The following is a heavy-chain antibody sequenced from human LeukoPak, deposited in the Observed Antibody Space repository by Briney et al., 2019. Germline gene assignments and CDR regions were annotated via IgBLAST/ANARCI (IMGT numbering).Heavy chain of an antibody. CDR2: INHSGST. CDR1: GGSFSGYY. D-gene: IGHD2-15*01. Sequence: KSSETLSLTCAVYGGSFSGYYWSWIRQPPGKGLEWIAEINHSGSTNYNPSLKSRVTISVDTSKNQFSLKLSSVTAAGTAVYYCARIRRSPMGVVRQIMDVWGQGTTVTVSS. CDR3: ARIRRSPMGVVRQIMDV. J-gene: IGHJ6*02. V-gene: IGHV4-34*01.